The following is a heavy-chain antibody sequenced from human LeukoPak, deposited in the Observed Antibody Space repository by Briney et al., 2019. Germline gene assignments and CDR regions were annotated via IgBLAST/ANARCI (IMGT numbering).Heavy chain of an antibody. V-gene: IGHV4-59*01. J-gene: IGHJ6*03. CDR2: IYYSGST. Sequence: SETLSLTCTVSGGSISSYYWSWIRQPPGKGLEWIGYIYYSGSTNYNPSLKSRVTISVDTSKNQFSLKLSSVTAADPAVYYCARGTTHYYYYYLDVWGKGTTVTVSS. CDR3: ARGTTHYYYYYLDV. CDR1: GGSISSYY. D-gene: IGHD1/OR15-1a*01.